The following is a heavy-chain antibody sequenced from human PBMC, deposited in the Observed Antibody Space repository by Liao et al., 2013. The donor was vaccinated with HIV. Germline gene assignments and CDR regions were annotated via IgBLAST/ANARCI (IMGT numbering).Heavy chain of an antibody. CDR1: GGSIRSSNYY. CDR3: AARGSSGYFYRLIFDY. J-gene: IGHJ4*02. CDR2: IYYSGST. D-gene: IGHD3-22*01. Sequence: QLQLQESGPGLVKPSETLSLTCTVSGGSIRSSNYYWGWIRQPPGKGLEWIGSIYYSGSTYYNPSLKSRVTISVDTSKNQFSLKLSSVTAADTAMYYCAARGSSGYFYRLIFDYWGQGTLVTVSS. V-gene: IGHV4-39*07.